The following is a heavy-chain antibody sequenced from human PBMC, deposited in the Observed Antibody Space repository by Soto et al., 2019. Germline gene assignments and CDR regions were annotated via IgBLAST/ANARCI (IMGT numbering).Heavy chain of an antibody. Sequence: QITLNESGPTVVKPAETLTLTCTFSGFSLTTSGVGVGWIRQSPGKAPEWLALIYWDDDKRYSASLKSKLTITTDTSKNQVVLTMASVDPADTATYSCAHRILRTVFGLVTTAAIYFDFWGQGTPVVVSS. V-gene: IGHV2-5*02. D-gene: IGHD3-3*01. CDR2: IYWDDDK. CDR1: GFSLTTSGVG. J-gene: IGHJ4*02. CDR3: AHRILRTVFGLVTTAAIYFDF.